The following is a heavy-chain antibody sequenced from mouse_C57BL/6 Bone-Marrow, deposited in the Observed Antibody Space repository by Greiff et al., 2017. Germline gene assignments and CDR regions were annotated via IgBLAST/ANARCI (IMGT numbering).Heavy chain of an antibody. CDR3: AGCSPYAMDY. CDR1: GYTFTSYW. V-gene: IGHV1-64*01. J-gene: IGHJ4*01. CDR2: IHPNSGST. Sequence: VQLQQPGAELVKPGASVKLYCKASGYTFTSYWMHWVKQRPGQGLEWIGMIHPNSGSTNYNEKYKSKATLTVDKSSSTAYMQLSSLTSEDSAVYYCAGCSPYAMDYWGQGTSVTVTS. D-gene: IGHD3-3*01.